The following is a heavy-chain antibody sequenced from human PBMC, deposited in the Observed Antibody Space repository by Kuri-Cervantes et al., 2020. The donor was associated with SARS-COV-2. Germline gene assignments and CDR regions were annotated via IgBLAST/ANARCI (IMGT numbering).Heavy chain of an antibody. D-gene: IGHD5/OR15-5a*01. CDR2: INWNGGST. CDR1: GFTFDDYG. CDR3: ARDHDLRRGYAFDF. J-gene: IGHJ3*01. V-gene: IGHV3-20*01. Sequence: GESLKISCAASGFTFDDYGMSWVRQAPGKGLEWVSGINWNGGSTGYADSVKGRFTISRDNAKNSLYLQMNSLRAEDTALYHSARDHDLRRGYAFDFWGQGTMVTVSS.